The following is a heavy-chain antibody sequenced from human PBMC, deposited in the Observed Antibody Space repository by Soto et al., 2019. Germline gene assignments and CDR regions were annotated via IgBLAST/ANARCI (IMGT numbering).Heavy chain of an antibody. V-gene: IGHV1-8*01. CDR3: VRVYGEIDY. CDR1: GYTFTNYD. Sequence: QVQLVQSGAEVKKPGASVKVSCKASGYTFTNYDINWVRQATGQGLEWMVWINPKSGNTCYAQQFQGRVFMTRSTSIRTAYMELSSLRSEDTAVYYCVRVYGEIDYWGQGTLVTVSS. CDR2: INPKSGNT. J-gene: IGHJ4*02. D-gene: IGHD4-17*01.